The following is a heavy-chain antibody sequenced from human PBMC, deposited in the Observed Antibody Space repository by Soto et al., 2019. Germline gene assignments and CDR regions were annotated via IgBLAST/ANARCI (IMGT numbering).Heavy chain of an antibody. D-gene: IGHD1-20*01. J-gene: IGHJ6*02. V-gene: IGHV4-61*05. CDR2: IYYSGIT. Sequence: PSETLSLTCTVSGGSISSSSYYWGWIRQPPGKGLEWIGYIYYSGITYYNPSLKSRVTISVDTSKNQFSLKLSSVTAADTAVYYCARYKSNYYYGMDVWGQGTTVTVSS. CDR1: GGSISSSSYY. CDR3: ARYKSNYYYGMDV.